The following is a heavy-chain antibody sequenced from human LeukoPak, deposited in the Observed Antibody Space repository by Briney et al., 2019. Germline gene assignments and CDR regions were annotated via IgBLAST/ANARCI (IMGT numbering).Heavy chain of an antibody. J-gene: IGHJ6*02. CDR1: GFTFSSYG. D-gene: IGHD1-1*01. CDR3: ARDLNVLKTVQYYYYGMDV. CDR2: IWYDGSNK. V-gene: IGHV3-33*01. Sequence: GESLRLSWAASGFTFSSYGMHWVRQAPGNGLEWVAVIWYDGSNKYYADSVKGRFTISRDNSKNTLYLQMNSLRAEGTAVYYCARDLNVLKTVQYYYYGMDVWGQGTTVTVSS.